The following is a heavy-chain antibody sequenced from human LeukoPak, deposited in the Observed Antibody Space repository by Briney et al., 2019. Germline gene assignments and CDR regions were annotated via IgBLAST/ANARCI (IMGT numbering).Heavy chain of an antibody. CDR2: INPSGGST. Sequence: ASVKVSCKASGYTFTSYYMHWVRQAPGQGLEGMGIINPSGGSTSYAQKFQGRVTMTRDMSTSTVYMELSSLRSEDTAVYYCAREWGRGTYYYDSSGKKDAFDIWGQGTMVTVSS. V-gene: IGHV1-46*01. D-gene: IGHD3-22*01. CDR3: AREWGRGTYYYDSSGKKDAFDI. J-gene: IGHJ3*02. CDR1: GYTFTSYY.